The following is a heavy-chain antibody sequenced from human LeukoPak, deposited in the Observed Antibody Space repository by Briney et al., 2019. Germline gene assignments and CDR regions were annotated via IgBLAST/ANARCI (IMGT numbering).Heavy chain of an antibody. V-gene: IGHV3-48*01. CDR3: AKTGHYYDLDY. CDR2: ITADSQTI. J-gene: IGHJ4*02. D-gene: IGHD3-16*01. CDR1: GFTFSNYG. Sequence: PGGSLRLSCAASGFTFSNYGMNWVRQAPGKGLEWLSYITADSQTIYYADSVKGRFTISRDNAVNSLYLQMDSLRAEDTALYYCAKTGHYYDLDYWGQGALVTVSS.